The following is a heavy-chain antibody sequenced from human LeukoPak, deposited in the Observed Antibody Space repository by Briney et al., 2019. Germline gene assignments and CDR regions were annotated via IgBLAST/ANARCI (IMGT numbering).Heavy chain of an antibody. CDR1: GGPISNYY. D-gene: IGHD3-9*01. V-gene: IGHV4-59*01. CDR2: ISYSGTT. CDR3: ARSLEDTDLGDTTGFYYFGMDV. Sequence: PSGTLSLTCTVSGGPISNYYWSWIRQPPGKGLEWMGYISYSGTTNYNPSLKSRVTISVDASKSQFSLKLTSVTAADTAIYYCARSLEDTDLGDTTGFYYFGMDVWGQGTTVTVSS. J-gene: IGHJ6*02.